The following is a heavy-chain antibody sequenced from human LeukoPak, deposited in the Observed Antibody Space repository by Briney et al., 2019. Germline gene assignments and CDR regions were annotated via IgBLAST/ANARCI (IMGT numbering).Heavy chain of an antibody. V-gene: IGHV1-2*02. J-gene: IGHJ1*01. D-gene: IGHD6-19*01. CDR3: ARGAVYSSGWYPEYFQR. Sequence: GASVKVSCKTSGYTFTCYHMHWVRQAPGQGLEWTGWINPISGGTKYGQKFQGRVTLTRDTSISTAYMELNSLTSDDTAVYYCARGAVYSSGWYPEYFQRWGQGTLVTVS. CDR1: GYTFTCYH. CDR2: INPISGGT.